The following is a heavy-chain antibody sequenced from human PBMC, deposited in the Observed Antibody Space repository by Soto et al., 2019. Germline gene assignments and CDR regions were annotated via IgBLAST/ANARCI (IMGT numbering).Heavy chain of an antibody. V-gene: IGHV3-23*01. D-gene: IGHD6-13*01. Sequence: GGSLRLSCAASGFTFSSYAMSWVRQAPGKGLEWVSAISGSGGSTYYADSVKGRFTISRDNSKNTLYLQMNSLRAEDTAVYYCAKDPARGSSWTTPRDSYYYYGMDVWGQGTTVTVSS. CDR2: ISGSGGST. CDR3: AKDPARGSSWTTPRDSYYYYGMDV. J-gene: IGHJ6*02. CDR1: GFTFSSYA.